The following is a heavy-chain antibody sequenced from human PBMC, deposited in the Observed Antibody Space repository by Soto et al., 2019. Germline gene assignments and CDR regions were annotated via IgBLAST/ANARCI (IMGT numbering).Heavy chain of an antibody. J-gene: IGHJ6*02. CDR1: GLTFSSYW. V-gene: IGHV3-7*03. D-gene: IGHD2-2*01. CDR3: AREDIVVINGMDV. Sequence: GSLRLSCAASGLTFSSYWMSWVRQAPGKGLEWVANIKEDGGEENYVDSLKGRFTISRDNARNSLYLQMNSLRAEDTAIYYCAREDIVVINGMDVWGQGTTVTVS. CDR2: IKEDGGEE.